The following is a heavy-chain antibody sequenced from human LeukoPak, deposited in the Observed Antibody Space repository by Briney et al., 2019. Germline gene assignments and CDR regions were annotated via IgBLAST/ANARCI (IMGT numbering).Heavy chain of an antibody. J-gene: IGHJ4*02. CDR3: ARDWRILTGFYDY. V-gene: IGHV3-21*01. CDR1: GFTFSGYG. D-gene: IGHD3-9*01. CDR2: ISGSGGIT. Sequence: GGSLRLSCAASGFTFSGYGMNWVRQAPVKGLELVSTISGSGGITYYADSVKGRFTISRDNAKNSLYLQMNSLRAEDTAVYYCARDWRILTGFYDYWGQGTLVTVSS.